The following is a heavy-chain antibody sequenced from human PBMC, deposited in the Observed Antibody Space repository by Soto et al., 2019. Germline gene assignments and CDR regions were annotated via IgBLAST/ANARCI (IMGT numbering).Heavy chain of an antibody. D-gene: IGHD2-21*01. CDR1: SGSISSSNW. J-gene: IGHJ2*01. Sequence: QVQLQESGPGLVKPSGTLSLTCAVSSGSISSSNWWSWVRQPPGKGLAWIGEIYHSGSTNYNPSLKSRVTISVDKSKNQFSLKLGSVTAADAAVYYCARDSCGCDCYTWDLVLLGRGTLVTVSS. V-gene: IGHV4-4*02. CDR2: IYHSGST. CDR3: ARDSCGCDCYTWDLVL.